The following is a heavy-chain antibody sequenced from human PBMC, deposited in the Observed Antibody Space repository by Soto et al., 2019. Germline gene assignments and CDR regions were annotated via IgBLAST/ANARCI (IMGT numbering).Heavy chain of an antibody. CDR1: GGSFSGYY. Sequence: SETLSLTCAVYGGSFSGYYWSWIRQPPGKGLEWIGEINHSGSTNYNPSLKSRVTISVDTSKNQFSLKLSSVTAADTAVYYCASKEMATIHYWGQGTLVTVSS. V-gene: IGHV4-34*01. CDR2: INHSGST. D-gene: IGHD5-12*01. CDR3: ASKEMATIHY. J-gene: IGHJ4*02.